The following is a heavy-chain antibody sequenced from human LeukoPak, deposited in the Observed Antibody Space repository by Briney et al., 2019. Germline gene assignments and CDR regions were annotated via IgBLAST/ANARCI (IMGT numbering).Heavy chain of an antibody. CDR1: GFTFSSYW. CDR2: IKQDGREK. Sequence: PGGSLRLSCAASGFTFSSYWMSWVRQAPGKGREGVANIKQDGREKYYVDSVKGGFTISRDNATNSLYLQMNSLRAEDTAVYYCAREEVGATGAFHIWGQGTMVTVSS. CDR3: AREEVGATGAFHI. D-gene: IGHD1-26*01. V-gene: IGHV3-7*01. J-gene: IGHJ3*02.